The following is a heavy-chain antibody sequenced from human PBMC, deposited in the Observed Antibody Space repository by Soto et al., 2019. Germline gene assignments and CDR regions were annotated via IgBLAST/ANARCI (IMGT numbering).Heavy chain of an antibody. J-gene: IGHJ6*02. CDR3: AKDLASRITIFGVAKYYYYYYGMDV. CDR2: ISWNSGSI. CDR1: GFTFDDFA. D-gene: IGHD3-3*01. V-gene: IGHV3-9*01. Sequence: PFGPLRLPCAASGFTFDDFAMHRIRQAQGKGLEWVSGISWNSGSIGYADSVKGRFTISRDNAKNSLYLQMNSLRAEDTALYYCAKDLASRITIFGVAKYYYYYYGMDVWGQGTTVTVSS.